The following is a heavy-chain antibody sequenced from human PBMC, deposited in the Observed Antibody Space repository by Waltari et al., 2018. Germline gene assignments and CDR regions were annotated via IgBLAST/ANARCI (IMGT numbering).Heavy chain of an antibody. V-gene: IGHV1-2*02. Sequence: QVHLVQSGAEVKKPGASVKVSCKASGYTFTGYYMHWVRQAPGQGPEWGGGINPNSGGTNSAQKFQGRVTMTRDTSISTAYMELNKLRSDDTAVYYCARGGPLGGSFFAFDIWGQGTMVAVSS. J-gene: IGHJ3*02. D-gene: IGHD1-26*01. CDR1: GYTFTGYY. CDR3: ARGGPLGGSFFAFDI. CDR2: INPNSGGT.